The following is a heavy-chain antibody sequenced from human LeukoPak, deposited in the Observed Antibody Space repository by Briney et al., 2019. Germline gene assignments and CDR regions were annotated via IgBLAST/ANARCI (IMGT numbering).Heavy chain of an antibody. Sequence: SETLSLTCTVSGYSISSGYYWGWIRQPPGKGLEWIGSIYHSGSTYYNPSLKSRVTISVDTSKNQFSLKLSSVTAADTAVYYCARAPRYYYYMDVWGKGITVTVSS. CDR2: IYHSGST. CDR3: ARAPRYYYYMDV. J-gene: IGHJ6*03. V-gene: IGHV4-38-2*02. CDR1: GYSISSGYY.